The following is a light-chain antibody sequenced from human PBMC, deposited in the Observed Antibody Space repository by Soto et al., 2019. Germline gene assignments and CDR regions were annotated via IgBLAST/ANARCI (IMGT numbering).Light chain of an antibody. Sequence: QSALTQPASVSGSPGQSITISCTGASSDVENNNVVSWYQQHPGKAPKLLIYEATKRPSGVSNRFSGSKSGDTASLTISGLQAEDEVDYSRSSSVRRRTCVFGGGTKLTVL. CDR1: SSDVENNNV. J-gene: IGLJ3*02. CDR2: EAT. V-gene: IGLV2-23*01. CDR3: SSSVRRRTCV.